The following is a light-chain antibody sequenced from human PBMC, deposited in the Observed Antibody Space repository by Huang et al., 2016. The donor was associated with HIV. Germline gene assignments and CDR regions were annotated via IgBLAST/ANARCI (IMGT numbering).Light chain of an antibody. CDR3: QKYNSVPRT. Sequence: DIQMTQSPSSLSASVGARVTITCRASQVIDDYLAWYQQKPGRVPSLLIYGASILQSGVASRVSGSGSGTNFTLTIGSLQPDDVATYYCQKYNSVPRTFGQGTKVEI. CDR2: GAS. J-gene: IGKJ1*01. CDR1: QVIDDY. V-gene: IGKV1-27*01.